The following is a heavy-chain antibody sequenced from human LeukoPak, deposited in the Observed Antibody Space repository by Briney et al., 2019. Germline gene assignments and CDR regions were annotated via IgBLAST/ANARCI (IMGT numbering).Heavy chain of an antibody. D-gene: IGHD4/OR15-4a*01. CDR2: IFYSGST. CDR1: GGSVSGYY. J-gene: IGHJ4*02. Sequence: SETLSLTCTVSGGSVSGYYWSWIRQPPGKGLEFIGYIFYSGSTKYNPPLKSRVTILVDTSQNQFSLKLSSVTAADTAVYYCARVMDHGYSDYWGQGTLVTVSS. V-gene: IGHV4-59*02. CDR3: ARVMDHGYSDY.